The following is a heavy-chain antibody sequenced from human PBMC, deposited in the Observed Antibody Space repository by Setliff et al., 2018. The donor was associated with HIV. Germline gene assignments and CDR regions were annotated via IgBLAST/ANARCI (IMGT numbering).Heavy chain of an antibody. Sequence: SETLSLTCTVSGDSVSSRSYYWSWIRQPPGKGLEWIGYIYYSGSTNYNPSLKSRVTISVDTSKNQFSLKLSSVTAADTAVYYCARVSSTYWYYGMDVWGQGTTVTVS. CDR2: IYYSGST. CDR1: GDSVSSRSYY. D-gene: IGHD2-15*01. J-gene: IGHJ6*02. CDR3: ARVSSTYWYYGMDV. V-gene: IGHV4-61*01.